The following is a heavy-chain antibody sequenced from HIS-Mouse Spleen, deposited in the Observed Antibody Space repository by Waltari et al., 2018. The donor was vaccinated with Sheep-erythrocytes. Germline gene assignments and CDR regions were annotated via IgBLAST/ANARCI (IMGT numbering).Heavy chain of an antibody. J-gene: IGHJ2*01. CDR1: GFSRSTSGVG. V-gene: IGHV2-5*02. Sequence: QITLKESGPTLVKPTQTLTLTCTFSGFSRSTSGVGVGWIRQHPGKGLEWLALIYWDDDKRYSPSLKSRLTITKDTSQNHVVLTMTNMDPVDTATYYCAHRPGYWYFDLWGRGTLVTVSS. CDR2: IYWDDDK. CDR3: AHRPGYWYFDL.